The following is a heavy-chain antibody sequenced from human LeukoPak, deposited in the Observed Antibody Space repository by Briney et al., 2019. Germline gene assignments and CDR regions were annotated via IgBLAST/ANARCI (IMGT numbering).Heavy chain of an antibody. V-gene: IGHV3-53*01. CDR1: GFTVSSNY. J-gene: IGHJ4*02. CDR2: IYSGGST. D-gene: IGHD4-17*01. CDR3: ARDREYYGDYRLDY. Sequence: GGSLRLSCAASGFTVSSNYMNWVRQAPGKGLEWVSVIYSGGSTYYADSVKGRFTISRDNSKNTLYLQMNSLRAEDTAVYYCARDREYYGDYRLDYWGQGTLVTVSS.